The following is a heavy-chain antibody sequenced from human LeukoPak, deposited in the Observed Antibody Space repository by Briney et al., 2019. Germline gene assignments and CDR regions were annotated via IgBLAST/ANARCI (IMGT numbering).Heavy chain of an antibody. J-gene: IGHJ4*02. Sequence: GGSLRLSCGASGFTFSNYIMSWVRQGPGRGLEWVSGISGTTGKTYYADSVKGRFRISRDNSKNTLYLQMDRLRAEDTAVYYCAKGGGETTVEVSAAAGVFQYWGQGTLVTVSS. CDR3: AKGGGETTVEVSAAAGVFQY. CDR2: ISGTTGKT. V-gene: IGHV3-23*01. D-gene: IGHD4-11*01. CDR1: GFTFSNYI.